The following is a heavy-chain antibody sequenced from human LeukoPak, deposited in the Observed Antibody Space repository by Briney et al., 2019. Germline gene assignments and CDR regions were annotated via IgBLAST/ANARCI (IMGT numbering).Heavy chain of an antibody. CDR3: ATPIVVVAATARDY. J-gene: IGHJ4*02. D-gene: IGHD2-15*01. CDR2: ISYDGNNK. CDR1: GFTFSSYG. Sequence: PGRSLRLSCAASGFTFSSYGMHWVRQAPGKGLEWVAVISYDGNNKYYADSVKGRFTISRDNSKNTLYLQMNSLRAEDTAVYYCATPIVVVAATARDYWGQGTLVTVSS. V-gene: IGHV3-30*03.